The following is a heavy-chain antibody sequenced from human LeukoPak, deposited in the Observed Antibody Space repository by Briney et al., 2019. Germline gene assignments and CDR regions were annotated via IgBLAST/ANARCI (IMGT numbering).Heavy chain of an antibody. D-gene: IGHD6-13*01. Sequence: PSETLSLTCTVSGGSISSGSYYWSWIRQPAGKGLEWIGRIYTSGSTNYNPSLKSRVTISVDTSKNQFSLKLSSVTAADTAVYYCRGVHSSSWYEGPPNREDAFDIWGQGTMVTVSS. V-gene: IGHV4-61*02. CDR1: GGSISSGSYY. CDR2: IYTSGST. CDR3: RGVHSSSWYEGPPNREDAFDI. J-gene: IGHJ3*02.